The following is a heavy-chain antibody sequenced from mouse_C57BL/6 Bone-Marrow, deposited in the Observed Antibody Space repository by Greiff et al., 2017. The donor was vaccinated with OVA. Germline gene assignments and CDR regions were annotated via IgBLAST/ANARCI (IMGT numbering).Heavy chain of an antibody. J-gene: IGHJ4*01. Sequence: VQLQQPGAELVMPGASVKLSCKASGYTFTSYWMHWVKQRPGQGLEWIGEIDPSDSYTNYNQKFKGKSTLTVDKSSSTAYMQLSSLTSEDSAVYYCARVGDGYYYAMDYWGQGTSVTVSS. CDR2: IDPSDSYT. D-gene: IGHD2-3*01. CDR1: GYTFTSYW. CDR3: ARVGDGYYYAMDY. V-gene: IGHV1-69*01.